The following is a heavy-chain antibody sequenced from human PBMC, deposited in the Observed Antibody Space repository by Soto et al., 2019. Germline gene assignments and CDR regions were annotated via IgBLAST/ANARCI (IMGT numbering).Heavy chain of an antibody. CDR3: VRDWSLGYCTNGVCNYYYYGMDV. D-gene: IGHD2-8*01. CDR1: GGTFSSYA. Sequence: ASVKVSCKASGGTFSSYAISWVRQAPGQGLEWMGGIIPIFGTANYAQKFQGRVTITADESTSTAYMELSSLRSEDTAVYYCVRDWSLGYCTNGVCNYYYYGMDVWGQGTTVTVSS. CDR2: IIPIFGTA. J-gene: IGHJ6*02. V-gene: IGHV1-69*13.